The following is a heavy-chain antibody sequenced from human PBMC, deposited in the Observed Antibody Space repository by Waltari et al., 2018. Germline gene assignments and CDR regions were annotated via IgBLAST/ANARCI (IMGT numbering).Heavy chain of an antibody. CDR1: GYSISSGYY. CDR2: IYHSGST. CDR3: ARLGSSSPYYFDY. V-gene: IGHV4-38-2*01. Sequence: QVQLQESGPGLVKPSETLSLTCAVSGYSISSGYYWGWIRQPPGKGLEWIGSIYHSGSTYYNPSLKSRVTISVDTSKNQFSLKLSSVTAADTAVYYCARLGSSSPYYFDYWGQGTLVTVSS. D-gene: IGHD6-6*01. J-gene: IGHJ4*02.